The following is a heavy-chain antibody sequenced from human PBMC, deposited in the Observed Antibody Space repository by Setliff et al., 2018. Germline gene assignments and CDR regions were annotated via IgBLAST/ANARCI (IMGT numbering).Heavy chain of an antibody. CDR2: FTPILLTP. Sequence: GASVKVSCKAFGGTFSNSAINWLRQAPGQGLEWVGGFTPILLTPNYAQKFQGRITITADKSTSTAYMELSGLRSDDTAVYFCARPRSPKISIFGVTPFDYWGQGTLVTVS. CDR3: ARPRSPKISIFGVTPFDY. CDR1: GGTFSNSA. D-gene: IGHD3-3*01. V-gene: IGHV1-69*06. J-gene: IGHJ4*02.